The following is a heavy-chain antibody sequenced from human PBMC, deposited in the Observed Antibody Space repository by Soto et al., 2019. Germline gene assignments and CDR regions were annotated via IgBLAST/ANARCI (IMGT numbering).Heavy chain of an antibody. CDR2: IDWDDVK. D-gene: IGHD6-19*01. CDR3: ARIRNTRGSGWYYFDY. J-gene: IGHJ4*02. Sequence: GSGPTLVNPTQTLTLSCSFSAFSLSTSGMCVSWIRQPPGKALEWLALIDWDDVKYYTTSLKTRLTISKDTSKNQVVLTMTNVDPVDTATYYCARIRNTRGSGWYYFDYWGQGTLVTVSS. V-gene: IGHV2-70*01. CDR1: AFSLSTSGMC.